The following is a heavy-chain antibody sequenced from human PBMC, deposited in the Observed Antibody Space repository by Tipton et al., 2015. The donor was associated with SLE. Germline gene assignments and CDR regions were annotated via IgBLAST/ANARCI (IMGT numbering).Heavy chain of an antibody. CDR1: GGSFSGYY. D-gene: IGHD7-27*01. V-gene: IGHV4-59*01. CDR2: IYYSGST. CDR3: AGQLGADAFDI. Sequence: TLSLTCAVYGGSFSGYYWSWIRQPPGKGLEWIGYIYYSGSTNYNPSLKSRVTISVDTSKNQFSLKLSSVTAADTAVYYCAGQLGADAFDIWGQGTMVTVSS. J-gene: IGHJ3*02.